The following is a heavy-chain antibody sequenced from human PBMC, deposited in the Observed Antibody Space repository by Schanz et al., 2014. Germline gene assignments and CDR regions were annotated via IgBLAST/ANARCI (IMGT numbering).Heavy chain of an antibody. CDR1: GLTFSDYY. Sequence: QVQLVESGGGLVKPGGSLRLSCAASGLTFSDYYMSWIRQAPGKGLEWVSFISSSGTSIYYADSVKGRFTISRDNSMNTVYLQMNSLRSDDAAVYYCARAQGVIRLYYGVDVWGQGTTVTVSS. CDR2: ISSSGTSI. CDR3: ARAQGVIRLYYGVDV. J-gene: IGHJ6*02. D-gene: IGHD3-10*01. V-gene: IGHV3-11*01.